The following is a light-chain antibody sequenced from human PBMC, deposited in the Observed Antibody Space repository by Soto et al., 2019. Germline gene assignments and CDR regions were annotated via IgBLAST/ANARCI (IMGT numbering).Light chain of an antibody. V-gene: IGLV1-44*01. CDR2: GNN. J-gene: IGLJ2*01. CDR1: KSNIGSVS. Sequence: QSVLTQTPSASGTPGQWVAISCSGSKSNIGSVSVNWYQQLPGAAPKLLIYGNNQRPSGVPDRFSGSRSVTSASLVISGLQSEDEASYFCAAWDDSLNGWIFGVGPQLTVL. CDR3: AAWDDSLNGWI.